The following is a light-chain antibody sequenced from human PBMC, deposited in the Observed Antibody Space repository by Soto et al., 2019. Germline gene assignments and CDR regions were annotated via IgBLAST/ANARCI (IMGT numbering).Light chain of an antibody. CDR1: SNDFGSYNP. V-gene: IGLV2-23*01. CDR3: CSYAGSNTYV. J-gene: IGLJ1*01. Sequence: QSVLTQPASVSGSPGQSITISCTGTSNDFGSYNPVSWYQQHPGEAPKLMIYEDAQRPSGVSNRFSGSKSGHTASLTISGLQAEDEADYYCCSYAGSNTYVFGTGTKLTVL. CDR2: EDA.